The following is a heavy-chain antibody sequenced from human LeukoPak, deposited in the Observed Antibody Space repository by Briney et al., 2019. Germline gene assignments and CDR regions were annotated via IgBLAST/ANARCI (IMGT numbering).Heavy chain of an antibody. D-gene: IGHD3-22*01. V-gene: IGHV4-39*01. CDR1: GGSISSSSYY. CDR3: ARGEKNYDPFDY. Sequence: PSETLSLTCTVSGGSISSSSYYWGWIRQPPGKGLEWIGSIYYSGSTYYNPSLKSRVTISVDTSKNQFSLKLSSVTAADTAVYYCARGEKNYDPFDYWGQGTLVTVSS. CDR2: IYYSGST. J-gene: IGHJ4*02.